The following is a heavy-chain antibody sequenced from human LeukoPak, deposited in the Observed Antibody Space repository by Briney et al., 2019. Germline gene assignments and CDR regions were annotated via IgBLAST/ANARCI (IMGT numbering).Heavy chain of an antibody. D-gene: IGHD3-10*02. CDR3: AELGITMIGGV. Sequence: GGSLRLSCAASGFTFSSYSMNWVRQAPGKGLEWVSYISSSSSTIYYADSVKGRFTIPRDNAKNSLYLQMNSLRAEDTAVYYCAELGITMIGGVWGKGTTVTTSS. V-gene: IGHV3-48*04. J-gene: IGHJ6*04. CDR1: GFTFSSYS. CDR2: ISSSSSTI.